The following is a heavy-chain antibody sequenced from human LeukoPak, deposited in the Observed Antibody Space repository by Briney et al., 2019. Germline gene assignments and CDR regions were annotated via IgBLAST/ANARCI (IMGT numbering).Heavy chain of an antibody. CDR2: LSASGGGT. Sequence: GGSLRLSCAASGLTFSNFAMTWVRQTPGKGLEWVSALSASGGGTFYAPSVKGRFTISRDNSKNSVSLQMNSLRAEDTALYYCATVLHTSMTTWAAFDTWGQGTMVTVSS. CDR1: GLTFSNFA. J-gene: IGHJ3*02. V-gene: IGHV3-23*01. CDR3: ATVLHTSMTTWAAFDT. D-gene: IGHD5-18*01.